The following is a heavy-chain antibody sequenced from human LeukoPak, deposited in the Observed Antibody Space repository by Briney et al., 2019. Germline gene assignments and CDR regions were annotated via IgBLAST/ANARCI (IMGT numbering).Heavy chain of an antibody. J-gene: IGHJ4*02. D-gene: IGHD5-18*01. CDR2: MSSGGST. CDR3: AKWAAMTRFDF. Sequence: GGSLRLSCAASGXSFSNYAVTWVRQAPGKGLEWVSGMSSGGSTHYADSVKGRFTISRDNSKNTLYLQMNSLRAEDTAVYFCAKWAAMTRFDFWGQGTLVTVSS. V-gene: IGHV3-23*01. CDR1: GXSFSNYA.